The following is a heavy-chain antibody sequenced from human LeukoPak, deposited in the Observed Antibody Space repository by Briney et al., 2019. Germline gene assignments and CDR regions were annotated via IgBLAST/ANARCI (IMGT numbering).Heavy chain of an antibody. CDR1: GFTFRDSA. V-gene: IGHV3-23*01. J-gene: IGHJ3*01. CDR3: ARDMELST. D-gene: IGHD3-16*02. Sequence: GGSLRLSCSASGFTFRDSAMTWVRQAPGKGLEWVSLISFSGANSYYPDSVKGRFSVSRDNPKDTLYLQLSGLRADDTAIYYCARDMELSTWGPGTMVTVSS. CDR2: ISFSGANS.